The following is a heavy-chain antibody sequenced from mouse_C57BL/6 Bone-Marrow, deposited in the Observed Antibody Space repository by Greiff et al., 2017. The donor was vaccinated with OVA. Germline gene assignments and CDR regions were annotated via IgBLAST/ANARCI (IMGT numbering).Heavy chain of an antibody. CDR1: GYTFTSYG. CDR3: AREVYDGYYDYYAMDY. CDR2: IYPRSGNT. Sequence: QVQLQQSGAELARPGASVKLSCKASGYTFTSYGISWVKQRPGQGLEWIGEIYPRSGNTYYNEKFKGKATLTADKSSSTAYMELRSLTSEDAAVYFCAREVYDGYYDYYAMDYWGQGTSVTVSS. V-gene: IGHV1-81*01. D-gene: IGHD2-3*01. J-gene: IGHJ4*01.